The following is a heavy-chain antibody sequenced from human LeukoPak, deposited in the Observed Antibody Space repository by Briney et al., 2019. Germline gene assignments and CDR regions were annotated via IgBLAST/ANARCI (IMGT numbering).Heavy chain of an antibody. Sequence: PSETLSLTCAVYGGSFSGYYWSWIRQPPGKGLEWIGYIYYSGSTYYNPSLKSRVTISVDTSKNQFSLKLSSVTAADTAVYYCARLSWQLLPFDYWGQGTLVTVSS. CDR2: IYYSGST. CDR3: ARLSWQLLPFDY. J-gene: IGHJ4*02. V-gene: IGHV4-34*01. CDR1: GGSFSGYY. D-gene: IGHD2-15*01.